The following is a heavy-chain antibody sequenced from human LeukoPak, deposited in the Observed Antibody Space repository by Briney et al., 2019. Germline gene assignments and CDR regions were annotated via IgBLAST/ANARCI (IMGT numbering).Heavy chain of an antibody. V-gene: IGHV3-73*01. Sequence: GGSLKLSCAASGFTFSGSVLHWVRQASGKGLEWIGRIRSKTNNYATVYTASVKGRFNISRDDSKNTAYLQISSLKTEDTAVYYCTRDFWGGYYMGWGQGTLVTVSS. CDR2: IRSKTNNYAT. D-gene: IGHD3-3*01. CDR3: TRDFWGGYYMG. CDR1: GFTFSGSV. J-gene: IGHJ4*02.